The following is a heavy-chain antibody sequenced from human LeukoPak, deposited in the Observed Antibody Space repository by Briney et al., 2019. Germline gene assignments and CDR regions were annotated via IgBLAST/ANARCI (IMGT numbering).Heavy chain of an antibody. D-gene: IGHD4/OR15-4a*01. Sequence: RPSETLSLTCTVSGGSISSYYWSWIRQPPGKGLEWIGEINHSGNTNYNPSLKSRVTISVDTSKNQFSLKLSSVTAADTAVYYCAILTDNAFDIWGQGTMVTVSS. CDR3: AILTDNAFDI. CDR2: INHSGNT. V-gene: IGHV4-34*01. J-gene: IGHJ3*02. CDR1: GGSISSYY.